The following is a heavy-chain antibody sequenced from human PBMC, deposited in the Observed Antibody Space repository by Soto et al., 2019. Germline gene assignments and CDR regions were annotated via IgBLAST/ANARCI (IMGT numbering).Heavy chain of an antibody. CDR2: ISSSGSTI. CDR3: VRDGTKTLRDWFDP. J-gene: IGHJ5*02. V-gene: IGHV3-23*01. CDR1: GFTFRSYA. D-gene: IGHD1-1*01. Sequence: GGSLILSCAASGFTFRSYAMSWVRQEPGKGLEWVSAISSSGSTIYYADSVKGRFTISRDNARNSLYLQMNSLRAEDTAVYYCVRDGTKTLRDWFDPWGQGISVTVSS.